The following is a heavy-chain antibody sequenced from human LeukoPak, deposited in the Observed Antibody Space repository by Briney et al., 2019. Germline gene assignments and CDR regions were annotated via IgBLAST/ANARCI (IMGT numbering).Heavy chain of an antibody. D-gene: IGHD2-15*01. V-gene: IGHV3-30*02. CDR3: AKDRGRYCSGGSRYTTHYFDY. CDR1: GFTFSSYG. CDR2: IRYDGSNK. Sequence: PGGSLRLSCAASGFTFSSYGMHWVRQAPGKGLEWVAFIRYDGSNKYYADSVKGRFTISRDNSKNTLYLQMNSLRAEDTAVYYCAKDRGRYCSGGSRYTTHYFDYWGQGTLVTVSS. J-gene: IGHJ4*02.